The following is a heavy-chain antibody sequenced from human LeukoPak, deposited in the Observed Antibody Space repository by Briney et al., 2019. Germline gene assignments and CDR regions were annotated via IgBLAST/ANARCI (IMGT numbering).Heavy chain of an antibody. J-gene: IGHJ4*02. CDR1: GYTFTGYY. CDR2: INPNSGGT. CDR3: ARDLYSGYQSPNYGY. V-gene: IGHV1-2*02. D-gene: IGHD5-12*01. Sequence: GASVKVSCKASGYTFTGYYMHWVRQAPGQGLEWMGWINPNSGGTNYAQKFQGRVTMTRDTSISTAYMELSRLRSDDTAVYYCARDLYSGYQSPNYGYWGQGTLVTVSS.